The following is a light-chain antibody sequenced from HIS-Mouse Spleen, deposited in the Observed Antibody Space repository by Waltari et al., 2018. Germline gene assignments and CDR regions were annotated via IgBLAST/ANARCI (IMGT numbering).Light chain of an antibody. Sequence: DIVMTQSPDSLAVSLGERATIKCKSSQSVLYSPNNKNYLAWYQQKPGQPPKLLIYWASTRESGVPDRFSGSGSGTDFTLTISSLQAEDVAVYYCQQYYSTPWTFGQGTKVEIK. CDR1: QSVLYSPNNKNY. V-gene: IGKV4-1*01. CDR2: WAS. J-gene: IGKJ1*01. CDR3: QQYYSTPWT.